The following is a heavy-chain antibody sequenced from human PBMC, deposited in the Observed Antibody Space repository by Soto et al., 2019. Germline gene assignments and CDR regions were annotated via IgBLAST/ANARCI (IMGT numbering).Heavy chain of an antibody. Sequence: EVQLLESGGGLVQPGGSLRLSCAASGFTFSTYAMNWVRQAPGKGLEWVSALSDNGGSTYYADSVRGRFTISRDNAMNTLYLQMNSLRAEDTALYYCAKALSRDFSGFDYWGQGTQVTVAS. D-gene: IGHD3-10*01. CDR3: AKALSRDFSGFDY. CDR2: LSDNGGST. J-gene: IGHJ4*02. V-gene: IGHV3-23*01. CDR1: GFTFSTYA.